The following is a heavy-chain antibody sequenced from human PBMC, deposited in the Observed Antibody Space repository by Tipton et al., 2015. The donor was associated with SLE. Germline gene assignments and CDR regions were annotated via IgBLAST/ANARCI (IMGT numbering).Heavy chain of an antibody. CDR2: IYSGGSA. J-gene: IGHJ3*02. D-gene: IGHD3-3*01. V-gene: IGHV3-53*05. CDR3: ARDSDYDFGRGHLDAFDM. Sequence: SLRLSCAASGFTVSTNYMSWVRQAPGKGLEWVSVIYSGGSASYADFVRGRFTISRDSLKNTVYLQMNSLRAEDTAMYFCARDSDYDFGRGHLDAFDMWGQGTMATASS. CDR1: GFTVSTNY.